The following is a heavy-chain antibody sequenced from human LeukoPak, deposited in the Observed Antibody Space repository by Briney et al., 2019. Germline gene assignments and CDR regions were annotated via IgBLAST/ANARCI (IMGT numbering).Heavy chain of an antibody. Sequence: GSLRLSCAVSGFTFSNYAMSWVRQAPGKGLEWVSSISVSGSITYYADSVKGRFTISRDNSKNTLYLQMNSLRAEDTAVYYCAREFLQEEFDYWGQGTLVTVSS. D-gene: IGHD3-3*01. CDR1: GFTFSNYA. V-gene: IGHV3-23*01. CDR3: AREFLQEEFDY. J-gene: IGHJ4*02. CDR2: ISVSGSIT.